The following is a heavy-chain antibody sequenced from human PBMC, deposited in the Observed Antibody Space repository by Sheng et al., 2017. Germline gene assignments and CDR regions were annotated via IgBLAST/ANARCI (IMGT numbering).Heavy chain of an antibody. CDR3: ARGDFGGNWDT. CDR1: GYTFSHYY. Sequence: QVQLVQSGAEVKKPGASVKVSCLASGYTFSHYYLHWVRQAPGQGLEWVGTVNPTGGGGTGYAQKFQGRVTMTSXTSASTVYMELISLRFEDTAIYFCARGDFGGNWDTWGQGTLVTVSS. J-gene: IGHJ5*02. CDR2: VNPTGGGGT. D-gene: IGHD2-15*01. V-gene: IGHV1-46*01.